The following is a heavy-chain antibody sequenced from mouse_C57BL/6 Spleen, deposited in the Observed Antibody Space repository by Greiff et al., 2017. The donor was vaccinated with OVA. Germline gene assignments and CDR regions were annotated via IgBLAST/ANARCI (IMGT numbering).Heavy chain of an antibody. Sequence: EVQLQQSVAELVRPGASVKLSCTASGFNIKNTYMHWVKQRPEQGLEWIGRIDPANGNTKYAPKFQGKATITADTSSNTAYLQLSSLTSADTAIYYCARSGSRDGYYVEYYAMDYWGQGTSVTVSS. D-gene: IGHD2-3*01. CDR3: ARSGSRDGYYVEYYAMDY. CDR2: IDPANGNT. V-gene: IGHV14-3*01. J-gene: IGHJ4*01. CDR1: GFNIKNTY.